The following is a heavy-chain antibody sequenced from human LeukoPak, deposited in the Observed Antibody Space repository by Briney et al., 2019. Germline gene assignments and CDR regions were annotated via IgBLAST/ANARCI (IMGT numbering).Heavy chain of an antibody. D-gene: IGHD6-19*01. CDR3: AKRLGSSGWGFDF. J-gene: IGHJ4*02. Sequence: PGGSLRLSCAASGFTFDDYAMHWVRQAPGKGLEWVSDISWSSGTIDYAHSVKGRFTISRDNAKNSLYLQMNSLRVEDTALYYCAKRLGSSGWGFDFWGQGTLVTVSS. V-gene: IGHV3-9*01. CDR2: ISWSSGTI. CDR1: GFTFDDYA.